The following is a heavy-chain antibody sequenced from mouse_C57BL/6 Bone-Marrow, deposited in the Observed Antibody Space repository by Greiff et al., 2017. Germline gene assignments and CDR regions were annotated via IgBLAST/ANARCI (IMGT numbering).Heavy chain of an antibody. CDR1: GFNIKDDY. Sequence: EVHLVESGAELVRPGASVKLSCTASGFNIKDDYMHWVKQRPEQGLEWIGWIDPENGATEYASKFQGKATITADTSSNTAYLQLSSLTAEDTAVYYCTRTVYGSSRSWGNYWGQGTTLTVSS. D-gene: IGHD1-1*01. CDR3: TRTVYGSSRSWGNY. CDR2: IDPENGAT. J-gene: IGHJ2*01. V-gene: IGHV14-4*01.